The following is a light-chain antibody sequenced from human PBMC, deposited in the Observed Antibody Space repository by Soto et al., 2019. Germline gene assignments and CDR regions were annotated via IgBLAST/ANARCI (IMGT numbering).Light chain of an antibody. V-gene: IGKV1-39*01. CDR2: AAS. CDR1: QTISTY. CDR3: QQSYSTPRT. J-gene: IGKJ1*01. Sequence: DIQMTQSPSPLSASVGDRVTITCRASQTISTYLNWYQQKPGKAPKLLIYAASTLQSGVPSRFSGSGSGTDFTLTISCLQPEDFVTYYCQQSYSTPRTFGQGTKVESK.